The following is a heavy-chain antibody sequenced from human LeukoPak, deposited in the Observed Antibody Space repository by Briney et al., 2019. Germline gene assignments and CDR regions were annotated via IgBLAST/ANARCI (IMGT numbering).Heavy chain of an antibody. Sequence: GGSLRLSCAASGFTFSSYSRNWVRQAPGKGLEWVSSISSSSSYIYYADSVKGRFTISRDNAKNSLYLQMNSLRAEDTAVYYCARDLYCSGGSCYSLFDYWGQGTLVTVSS. D-gene: IGHD2-15*01. V-gene: IGHV3-21*01. CDR1: GFTFSSYS. J-gene: IGHJ4*02. CDR3: ARDLYCSGGSCYSLFDY. CDR2: ISSSSSYI.